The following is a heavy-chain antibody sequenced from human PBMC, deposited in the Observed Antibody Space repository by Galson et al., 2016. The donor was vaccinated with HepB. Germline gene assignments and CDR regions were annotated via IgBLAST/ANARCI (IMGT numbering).Heavy chain of an antibody. CDR1: GGAFNNYA. V-gene: IGHV1-69*13. D-gene: IGHD1-26*01. J-gene: IGHJ6*02. CDR3: ARDASGWEVLGHYGMDV. CDR2: ITPIFGSA. Sequence: SVKVSCKASGGAFNNYAIHWVRQAPGQGLEWMGRITPIFGSANYAQKFQGRVTITADEYTTTAYMELSILRSDDTAVYYCARDASGWEVLGHYGMDVWGQGTTVTVSS.